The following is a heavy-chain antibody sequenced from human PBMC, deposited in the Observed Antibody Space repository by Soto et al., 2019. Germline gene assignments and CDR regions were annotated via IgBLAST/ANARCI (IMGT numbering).Heavy chain of an antibody. CDR3: AREETGTLDY. CDR2: IYHSGNT. J-gene: IGHJ4*02. D-gene: IGHD1-7*01. Sequence: SETLSLSGAVAGGFIGRVGYSWTWIRQPPGKGLQWLGNIYHSGNTYYNPSLKSRVTISVDRSKNQFSLNLNSVTAADTAVYYCAREETGTLDYWGQGALVTVSS. CDR1: GGFIGRVGYS. V-gene: IGHV4-30-2*01.